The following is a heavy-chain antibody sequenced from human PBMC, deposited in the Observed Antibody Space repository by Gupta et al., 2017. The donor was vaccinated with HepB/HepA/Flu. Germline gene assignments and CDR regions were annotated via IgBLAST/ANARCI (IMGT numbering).Heavy chain of an antibody. D-gene: IGHD6-6*01. J-gene: IGHJ4*01. CDR2: ISYDGSKK. V-gene: IGHV3-30-3*01. CDR1: GFTFSSYA. CDR3: ASDQKSSDFDY. Sequence: QVQLVESGGGVVQPGRSLRLSCAASGFTFSSYAMHWVRQAPGKGLEWVAVISYDGSKKDDADSVKGRFTIARDKAKNTLYMQMNRMRAEDTAVYYGASDQKSSDFDYGGQGTLVTVSS.